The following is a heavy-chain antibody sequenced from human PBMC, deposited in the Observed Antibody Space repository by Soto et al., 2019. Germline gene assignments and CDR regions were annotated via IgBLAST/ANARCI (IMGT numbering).Heavy chain of an antibody. Sequence: GGSLRLSCAASGFTFSSYAMHWVRQAPGKGLEWVAVISYDGSNKYYADSVKGRLTISRDNSKNTLYPQMNSLRAEDTAVYYCARANRFALTGYYLPFDYWGQGTLVTVSS. J-gene: IGHJ4*02. CDR2: ISYDGSNK. CDR3: ARANRFALTGYYLPFDY. V-gene: IGHV3-30-3*01. D-gene: IGHD3-9*01. CDR1: GFTFSSYA.